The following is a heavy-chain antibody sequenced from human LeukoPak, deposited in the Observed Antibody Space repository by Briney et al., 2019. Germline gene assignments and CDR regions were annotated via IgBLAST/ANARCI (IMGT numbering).Heavy chain of an antibody. Sequence: GGSLRLSCAASGFTFDDYGMSWVRHAPGKGLEWVSGINWNGGSTGYADSVKGRFTISRDNSKNTLYLQMNSLRAEDTAVYYCAKVIGLTTLDYWGQGTLVTVSS. J-gene: IGHJ4*02. V-gene: IGHV3-20*04. CDR3: AKVIGLTTLDY. CDR1: GFTFDDYG. CDR2: INWNGGST. D-gene: IGHD4-11*01.